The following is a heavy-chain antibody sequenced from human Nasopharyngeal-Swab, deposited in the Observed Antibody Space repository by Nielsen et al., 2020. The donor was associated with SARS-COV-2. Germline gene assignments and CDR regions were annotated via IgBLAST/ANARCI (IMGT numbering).Heavy chain of an antibody. CDR1: GFIFNVYA. V-gene: IGHV3-23*01. D-gene: IGHD4-17*01. CDR2: ISGSGGST. J-gene: IGHJ4*02. CDR3: AKLHHYYGESDY. Sequence: GGSLRLSCAASGFIFNVYAMSWVSQAPGKGLEWVSAISGSGGSTYYADSVKGRFTISRDNSKNTRYLQMNSLRAEDTAVYYCAKLHHYYGESDYWGQGTLVTVSS.